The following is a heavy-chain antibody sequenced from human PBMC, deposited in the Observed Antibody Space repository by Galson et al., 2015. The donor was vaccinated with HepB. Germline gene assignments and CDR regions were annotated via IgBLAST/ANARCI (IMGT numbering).Heavy chain of an antibody. V-gene: IGHV3-23*01. D-gene: IGHD3-10*01. J-gene: IGHJ4*02. Sequence: SLRLSCAASGFTLSNYIMSWVRQAPGKGLEWISGISGSGGSKYYADSVKGRFSISRDNSKNTLSLQMNSLRAEDTAVYYCARVFRGNDYWGQGTLVTVSS. CDR2: ISGSGGSK. CDR1: GFTLSNYI. CDR3: ARVFRGNDY.